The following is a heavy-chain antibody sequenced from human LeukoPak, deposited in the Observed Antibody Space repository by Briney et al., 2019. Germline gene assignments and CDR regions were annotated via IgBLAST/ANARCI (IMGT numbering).Heavy chain of an antibody. CDR3: AKGGDYGDYDATPFDY. CDR2: ISGSGGST. V-gene: IGHV3-23*01. J-gene: IGHJ4*02. CDR1: GFTFSSYE. D-gene: IGHD4-17*01. Sequence: GGSLRLSCAASGFTFSSYEMNWVRQAPGKGLEWVSAISGSGGSTYYADSVKGRFTISRDNSKNTLYLQMNSLWAEDTAVYYCAKGGDYGDYDATPFDYWGQGTLVTVSS.